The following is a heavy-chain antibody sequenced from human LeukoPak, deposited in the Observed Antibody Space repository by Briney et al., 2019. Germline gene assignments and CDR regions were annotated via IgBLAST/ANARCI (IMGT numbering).Heavy chain of an antibody. J-gene: IGHJ4*02. CDR2: ISGSGGST. Sequence: GGSLRLSCAASGFTFNSYAMSWVRQAPGKGLEWVSAISGSGGSTYYADSVKGRFTISRDNSKNTLYLQMNSLRAEDTAVYYCAKDRGRLRYYFDYWGQGTLVTVSS. CDR1: GFTFNSYA. D-gene: IGHD2-21*02. CDR3: AKDRGRLRYYFDY. V-gene: IGHV3-23*01.